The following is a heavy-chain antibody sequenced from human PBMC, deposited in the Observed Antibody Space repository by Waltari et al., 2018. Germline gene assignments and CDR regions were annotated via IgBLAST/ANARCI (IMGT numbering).Heavy chain of an antibody. D-gene: IGHD5-12*01. J-gene: IGHJ4*02. CDR2: IYSGGST. CDR1: GFTVSRNY. Sequence: EVQLVESGGGLIQPGGSLRLSCAASGFTVSRNYMRWVRQAPGKGLEWVSVIYSGGSTYYADAVKGRFTISRDNSKNTLYLQMNSLRAEDTAVYYCAREVATMGFDYWGQGTLVTVSS. V-gene: IGHV3-53*01. CDR3: AREVATMGFDY.